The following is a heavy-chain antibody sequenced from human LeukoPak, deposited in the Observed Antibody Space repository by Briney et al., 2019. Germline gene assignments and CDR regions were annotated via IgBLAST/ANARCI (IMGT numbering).Heavy chain of an antibody. V-gene: IGHV4-4*07. CDR2: IYTSGST. J-gene: IGHJ4*02. CDR1: GGSISSYY. Sequence: SETLSLTCTVSGGSISSYYWSWIRQPAGKGLEWIGRIYTSGSTNYNPSLKSRVTISIDTSKNQFSLKLSSVTAADTAIYFCARGKSRGNHVDYWGQGTLVTVSS. D-gene: IGHD1-14*01. CDR3: ARGKSRGNHVDY.